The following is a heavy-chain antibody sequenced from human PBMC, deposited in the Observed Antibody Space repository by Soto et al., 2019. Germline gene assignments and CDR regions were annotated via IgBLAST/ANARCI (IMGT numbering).Heavy chain of an antibody. D-gene: IGHD3-16*01. CDR2: IRRNAYGGTT. CDR3: TRASSLDFDF. Sequence: RSLRLSCTTSGCTFGDSALSWVRQAPGKGLEWVGFIRRNAYGGTTDYAASVKGRFTISRDDSKSIAYLQMNSLRTEDTALYYCTRASSLDFDFWGQGTLVTVSS. V-gene: IGHV3-49*04. CDR1: GCTFGDSA. J-gene: IGHJ4*02.